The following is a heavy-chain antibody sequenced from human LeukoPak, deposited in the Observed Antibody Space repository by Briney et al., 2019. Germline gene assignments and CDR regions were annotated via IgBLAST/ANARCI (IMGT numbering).Heavy chain of an antibody. Sequence: PGGSLRLSCAASGFTFSNAWMRWVRQAPGKGLEWVGRIKSKTDVGTTDSPAPVKGRFTISRDDSKNTLYLQMNSLKTEDPAVYYCTTGSWFDPWGQGTLVTVSS. CDR3: TTGSWFDP. CDR2: IKSKTDVGTT. J-gene: IGHJ5*02. CDR1: GFTFSNAW. V-gene: IGHV3-15*01.